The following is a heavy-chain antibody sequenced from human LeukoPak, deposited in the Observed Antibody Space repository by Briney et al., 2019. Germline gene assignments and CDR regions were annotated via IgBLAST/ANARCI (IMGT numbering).Heavy chain of an antibody. CDR3: ARGNSRSLLPYYFDY. J-gene: IGHJ4*02. D-gene: IGHD2-21*01. V-gene: IGHV1-69*13. Sequence: ASVKVSCTASGGTFSTYVISWVRQAPGQGLEWMGVIIPIFGTANYAQNFQGRVTITADESTSTAYMELSSLRSEDTAVYYCARGNSRSLLPYYFDYWGQGTLVTVSS. CDR2: IIPIFGTA. CDR1: GGTFSTYV.